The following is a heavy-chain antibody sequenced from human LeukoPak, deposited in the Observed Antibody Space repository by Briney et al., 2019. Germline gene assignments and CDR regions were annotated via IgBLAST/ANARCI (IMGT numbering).Heavy chain of an antibody. Sequence: SETLSLTCAVYGESFSGYYWSWIRQPPGKGLTWIGEINHSGIINYNPSLKRRVTISLDTSQSQFSLKLSSVTAADTAVYYCARGKYDSGGYYLDYWGQGTLVTVSS. J-gene: IGHJ4*02. CDR2: INHSGII. CDR1: GESFSGYY. CDR3: ARGKYDSGGYYLDY. D-gene: IGHD3-22*01. V-gene: IGHV4-34*01.